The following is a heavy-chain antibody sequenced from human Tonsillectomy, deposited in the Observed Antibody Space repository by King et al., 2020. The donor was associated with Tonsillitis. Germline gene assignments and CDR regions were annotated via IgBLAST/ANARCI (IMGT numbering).Heavy chain of an antibody. J-gene: IGHJ4*02. CDR2: YYYSWST. Sequence: VQLQESGPGLVKPSETLSLTCTVSGGSISSYYWSWIRQPPGTGLEWIGDYYYSWSTNYNPSPSCRVTISVDTSKNQFSLKLSTVTAADTAVYYCARAGDYYDSSGYYGSYYFDYWGQGTLVTVSS. D-gene: IGHD3-22*01. V-gene: IGHV4-59*01. CDR3: ARAGDYYDSSGYYGSYYFDY. CDR1: GGSISSYY.